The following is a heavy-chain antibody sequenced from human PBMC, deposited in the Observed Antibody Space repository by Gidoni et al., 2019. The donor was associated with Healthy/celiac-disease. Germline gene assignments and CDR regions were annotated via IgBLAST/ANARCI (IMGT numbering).Heavy chain of an antibody. D-gene: IGHD3-10*01. CDR2: INHSGST. Sequence: QVQLQQWGAGLLKPSETLSLTCAVYGGSFSGYYWSWIRQPPGKGLEWIGEINHSGSTNYNPSLKSRVTISVDTSKNQFSLKLSSVTAADTAVYYCASQGFGELGDAFDIWGQGTMVTVSS. CDR3: ASQGFGELGDAFDI. CDR1: GGSFSGYY. V-gene: IGHV4-34*01. J-gene: IGHJ3*02.